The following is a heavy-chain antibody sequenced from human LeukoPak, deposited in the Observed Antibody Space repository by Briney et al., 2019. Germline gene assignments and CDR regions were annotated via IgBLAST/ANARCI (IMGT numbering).Heavy chain of an antibody. CDR3: ARIVGAAHFDY. CDR2: LYHSGNT. CDR1: GYSISSGYY. D-gene: IGHD1-26*01. Sequence: ASETLSLTCAVSGYSISSGYYWGWIRQPPGKGLEWIGSLYHSGNTYYNPSLKSRVTISVDTSKNQFSLKLSSVTAADTAVYYCARIVGAAHFDYWGQGTLVTVSS. V-gene: IGHV4-38-2*01. J-gene: IGHJ4*02.